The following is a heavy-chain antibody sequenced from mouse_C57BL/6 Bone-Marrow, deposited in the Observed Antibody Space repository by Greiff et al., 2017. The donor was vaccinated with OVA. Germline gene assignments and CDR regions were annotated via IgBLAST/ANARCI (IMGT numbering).Heavy chain of an antibody. D-gene: IGHD4-1*01. CDR2: IDPADSYT. Sequence: QVQLQQPGAELVKPGASVKLSCKASGYTFSSYWMQWVKQRPGQGLEWIGEIDPADSYTNYNQKFKGKATLTVDTSSSTAYMQLSSLTSEDSAVYYCLNWDFDYWGQGTTLTVSS. V-gene: IGHV1-50*01. CDR3: LNWDFDY. J-gene: IGHJ2*01. CDR1: GYTFSSYW.